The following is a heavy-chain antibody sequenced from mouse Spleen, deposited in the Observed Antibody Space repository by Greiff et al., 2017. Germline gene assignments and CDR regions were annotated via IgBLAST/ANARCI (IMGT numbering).Heavy chain of an antibody. CDR2: ITHSGET. CDR3: AGDLIYGDYAMDY. J-gene: IGHJ4*01. V-gene: IGHV12-3*01. Sequence: VQRVESGPGLVKPSQSLFLTCSITGFPITSGYYWIWIRQSPGKPLEWMGYITHSGETFYNPSLQSPISITRETSKNQFFLQLNSVTTEDTAMYYCAGDLIYGDYAMDYWGQGTSVTVSS. CDR1: GFPITSGYY. D-gene: IGHD1-1*02.